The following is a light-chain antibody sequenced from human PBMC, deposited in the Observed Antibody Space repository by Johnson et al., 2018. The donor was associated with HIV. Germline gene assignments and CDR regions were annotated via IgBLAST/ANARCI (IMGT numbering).Light chain of an antibody. CDR1: SSNIGNNY. J-gene: IGLJ1*01. CDR2: ENK. Sequence: HSVLTQPPSVSAAPGQKVTISCSGSSSNIGNNYVSWYQQLPGTAPKLLIYENKARPSGIPDRFSGSKSATSATLAITGLQTGDEADYYCGTWDSSLYVFAVGSGTKVTVL. V-gene: IGLV1-51*02. CDR3: GTWDSSLYVFA.